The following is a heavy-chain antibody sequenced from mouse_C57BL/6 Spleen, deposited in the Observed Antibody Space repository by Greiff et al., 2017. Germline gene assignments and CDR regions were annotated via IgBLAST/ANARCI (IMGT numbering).Heavy chain of an antibody. V-gene: IGHV3-6*01. CDR3: ARNGGDGFDY. J-gene: IGHJ2*01. CDR1: GYSFTSGYY. D-gene: IGHD3-3*01. Sequence: ESGPGLVKPSPSLSLTCSVTGYSFTSGYYWNWIRQFPGNKLECMGYISYDGSTNYNPSLKSRISITGDTSKNQFFLKLNSVTTEDTATYYCARNGGDGFDYWGQGTTLTVSS. CDR2: ISYDGST.